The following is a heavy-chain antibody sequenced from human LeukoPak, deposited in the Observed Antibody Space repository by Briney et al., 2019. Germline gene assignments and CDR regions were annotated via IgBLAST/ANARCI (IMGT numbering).Heavy chain of an antibody. CDR2: IYTSGST. Sequence: PSETLSLTCTVSGGSISSYYWSWIRQPAGKGLEWIGRIYTSGSTNYNPSLKSRVTMSVDTSKNQFSLKLSSVTAADTAVYYCARGRPNIVVVPAAIRGGRYYFDYWGQGTLVTVSS. D-gene: IGHD2-2*02. CDR1: GGSISSYY. J-gene: IGHJ4*02. V-gene: IGHV4-4*07. CDR3: ARGRPNIVVVPAAIRGGRYYFDY.